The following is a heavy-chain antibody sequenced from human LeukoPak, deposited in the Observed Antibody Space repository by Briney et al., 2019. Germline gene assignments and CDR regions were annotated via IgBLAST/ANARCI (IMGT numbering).Heavy chain of an antibody. CDR1: GGSISRSNW. CDR3: ARQDYYDTGTWYFDL. CDR2: IYHSGNT. J-gene: IGHJ2*01. V-gene: IGHV4-4*02. Sequence: SGTLSLTCAVSGGSISRSNWWSWVRQPPGKGREWIGEIYHSGNTKYNPSLKGRVTISMDKSKNQFSLKLSSVTAADTAVYYCARQDYYDTGTWYFDLWGRGTLVTVSS. D-gene: IGHD3-22*01.